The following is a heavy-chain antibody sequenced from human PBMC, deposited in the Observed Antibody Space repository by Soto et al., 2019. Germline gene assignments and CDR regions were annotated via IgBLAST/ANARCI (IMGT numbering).Heavy chain of an antibody. CDR3: ARGSSYYDFWSGSHLYYGMDV. V-gene: IGHV1-2*02. CDR1: GYTFTGYY. CDR2: INPNSGGT. D-gene: IGHD3-3*01. Sequence: ASVKVSCKASGYTFTGYYMHWVRQAPGLGLEWMGWINPNSGGTNYAQKFQGRVTMTRDTSISTAYMELSRLRSDDTAVYYCARGSSYYDFWSGSHLYYGMDVWGQGTTVTV. J-gene: IGHJ6*02.